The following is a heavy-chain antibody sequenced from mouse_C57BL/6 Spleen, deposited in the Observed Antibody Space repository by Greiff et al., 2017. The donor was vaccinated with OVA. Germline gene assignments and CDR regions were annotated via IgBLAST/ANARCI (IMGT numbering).Heavy chain of an antibody. J-gene: IGHJ4*01. D-gene: IGHD2-12*01. Sequence: QVQLQQSGPELVKPGASVKISCKASGYAFSSSWMNWVKQRPGKGLEWIGRIYPGDGDTNYNGKFKGKATLTADKSSSTAYMQLSSLTSEDSAVYFCARVVSYYSAMDSWGQGTSVTVSS. CDR3: ARVVSYYSAMDS. CDR1: GYAFSSSW. V-gene: IGHV1-82*01. CDR2: IYPGDGDT.